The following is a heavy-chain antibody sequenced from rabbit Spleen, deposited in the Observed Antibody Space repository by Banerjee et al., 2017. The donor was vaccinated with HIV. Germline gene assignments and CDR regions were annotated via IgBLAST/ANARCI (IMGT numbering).Heavy chain of an antibody. V-gene: IGHV1S40*01. CDR2: IHGGSVNNI. CDR3: ARFYAGYGDFGHAAM. D-gene: IGHD7-1*01. Sequence: QSLEESGGDLVKPGASLTPTCTASGFSFITGYYMFWVRQAPGKGLEWMACIHGGSVNNISYATWAKGRFSISKTSSTTVTLQMTSLTAADTAAYFCARFYAGYGDFGHAAMWGPGTLVTVS. J-gene: IGHJ4*01. CDR1: GFSFITGYY.